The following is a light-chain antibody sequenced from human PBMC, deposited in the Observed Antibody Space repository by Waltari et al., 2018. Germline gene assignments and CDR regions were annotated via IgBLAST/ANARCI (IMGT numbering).Light chain of an antibody. CDR3: QSGNSRGSYYV. J-gene: IGLJ1*01. CDR2: KDN. CDR1: ALPKQN. V-gene: IGLV3-25*03. Sequence: SYELTQPPSVSVSPGQTARITCSGDALPKQNVYWYQQKPGQAPVLMIYKDNERPSGIPERFSRSSSGTTVTLTISGVQAEDEADYYCQSGNSRGSYYVFGTGTKVTVL.